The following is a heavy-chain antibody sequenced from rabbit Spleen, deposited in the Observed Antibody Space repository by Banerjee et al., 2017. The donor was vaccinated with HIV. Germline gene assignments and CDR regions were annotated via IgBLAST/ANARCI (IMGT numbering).Heavy chain of an antibody. CDR1: GFSFSSSYY. CDR3: ARDTSSSFSSYGMDL. J-gene: IGHJ6*01. CDR2: IYVGSSAST. D-gene: IGHD1-1*01. V-gene: IGHV1S40*01. Sequence: QSLEESGGGLVQPEGSLTLTCTASGFSFSSSYYMCWVRQAPGKGLECLACIYVGSSASTYYANWAKGRFTISKTSSTTVTLQMTRLTAADTATYFCARDTSSSFSSYGMDLWGQGTLVTVS.